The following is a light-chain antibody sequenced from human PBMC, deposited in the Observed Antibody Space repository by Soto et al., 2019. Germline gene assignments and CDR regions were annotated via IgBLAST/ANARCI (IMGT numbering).Light chain of an antibody. CDR3: QQYDSSPKT. Sequence: EIVLTQSPGTLSLSPGERATLSCRASQSVSSSYLAWYQQKPGQAPRLLIYGASSRDTGIPDRFGGSGSGTDFNLTISRLEPEDFAVDYCQQYDSSPKTFGQGTKVEIK. CDR1: QSVSSSY. V-gene: IGKV3-20*01. CDR2: GAS. J-gene: IGKJ1*01.